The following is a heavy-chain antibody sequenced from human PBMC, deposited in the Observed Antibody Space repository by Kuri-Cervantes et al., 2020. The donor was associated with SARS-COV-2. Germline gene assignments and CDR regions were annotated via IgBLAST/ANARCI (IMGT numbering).Heavy chain of an antibody. CDR3: AKSGLGVSYYFDS. CDR2: VYYSGRT. D-gene: IGHD5/OR15-5a*01. Sequence: GSLRLSCTVSGDSTTSSSYYWGWFRQSPGKRLQWIGNVYYSGRTYYDPSLKSRVTISVDTSRNQFSLRLSSLTAADTAVYYCAKSGLGVSYYFDSWGHGTLVTVSS. V-gene: IGHV4-39*01. J-gene: IGHJ4*01. CDR1: GDSTTSSSYY.